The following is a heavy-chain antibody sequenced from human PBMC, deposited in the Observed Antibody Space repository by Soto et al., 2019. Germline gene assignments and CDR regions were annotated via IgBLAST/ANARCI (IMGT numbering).Heavy chain of an antibody. Sequence: EVQLVESGEGLVQPGGSLRLSCAASGFTFSSYNIHWIRQAPGKGLEFVSAISRSGDRTYYADSVKGRFTITRDNSKNTVWAQMGSLRAGDLAVYYCARARCSSGQCYYFDYWGRGALVSVSS. CDR1: GFTFSSYN. CDR3: ARARCSSGQCYYFDY. CDR2: ISRSGDRT. D-gene: IGHD2-15*01. J-gene: IGHJ4*02. V-gene: IGHV3-64*02.